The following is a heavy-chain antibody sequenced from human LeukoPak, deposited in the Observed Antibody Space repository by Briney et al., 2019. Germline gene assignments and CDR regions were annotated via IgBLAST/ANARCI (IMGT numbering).Heavy chain of an antibody. J-gene: IGHJ4*02. Sequence: GGSLRLSCAGAGFAVTTNHMTWVRQAPGKGLEWVSYISANGEVTYYADSVKGRFTISRDNSNNTLYLQMNSLRAEDAAVYFCAKPPGLVGVGDYWGQGTLVTVSS. V-gene: IGHV3-23*01. CDR1: GFAVTTNH. D-gene: IGHD1-26*01. CDR2: ISANGEVT. CDR3: AKPPGLVGVGDY.